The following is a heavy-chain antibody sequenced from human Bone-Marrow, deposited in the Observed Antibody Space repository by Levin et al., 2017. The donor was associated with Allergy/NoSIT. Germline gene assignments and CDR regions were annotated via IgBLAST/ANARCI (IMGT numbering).Heavy chain of an antibody. CDR3: ARVLKSLRLRFRLRFLEWVLWFDP. CDR2: IYYSGST. CDR1: GGSISSYY. D-gene: IGHD3-3*01. J-gene: IGHJ5*02. Sequence: PSETLSLTCTVSGGSISSYYWSWIRQPPGKGLEWIGYIYYSGSTNYNPSLKSRVTISVDTSKNQFSLKLSSVTAADTAVYYCARVLKSLRLRFRLRFLEWVLWFDPWGQGTLVTVSS. V-gene: IGHV4-59*01.